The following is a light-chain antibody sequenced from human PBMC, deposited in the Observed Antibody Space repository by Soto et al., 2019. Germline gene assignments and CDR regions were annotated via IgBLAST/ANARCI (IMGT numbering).Light chain of an antibody. CDR3: QQYNNWPPYT. CDR2: GAS. Sequence: EIVMTQSPATLSVSPGERATLSCRASQSVSSNLAWYQQKPGQAPRLLIYGASTRATGIPARLSGSGSGTEFTLTISRLQSEDFAVYYCQQYNNWPPYTFGQGTKLEIK. CDR1: QSVSSN. J-gene: IGKJ2*01. V-gene: IGKV3-15*01.